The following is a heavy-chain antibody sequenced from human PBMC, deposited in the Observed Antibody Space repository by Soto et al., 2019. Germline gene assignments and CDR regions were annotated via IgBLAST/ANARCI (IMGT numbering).Heavy chain of an antibody. J-gene: IGHJ6*03. CDR2: IYYSGST. CDR1: GGSISSYY. D-gene: IGHD4-17*01. CDR3: ARSYGDYRRDYYYYYMDV. Sequence: SETLSLTCTVSGGSISSYYWSWIRQPPGKGLEWNGYIYYSGSTNYNPSLKSRVTISVDTSKNQFSLKLSSVTAADTAVYYCARSYGDYRRDYYYYYMDVWGKGTTVTVSS. V-gene: IGHV4-59*01.